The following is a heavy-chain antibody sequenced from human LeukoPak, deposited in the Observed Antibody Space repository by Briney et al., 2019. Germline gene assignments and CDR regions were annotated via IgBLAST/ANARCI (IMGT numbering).Heavy chain of an antibody. Sequence: ASVKVFCKASGGTFTSYGISWVRQAPGLGLEWMGWISAYNGNTNYAQKLQGRVTMTTDTSTSTAYMELRSLRSDDTAVYYCARGWVAAYYFDYWGQGTLVTVSS. CDR2: ISAYNGNT. V-gene: IGHV1-18*01. CDR1: GGTFTSYG. D-gene: IGHD2-15*01. J-gene: IGHJ4*02. CDR3: ARGWVAAYYFDY.